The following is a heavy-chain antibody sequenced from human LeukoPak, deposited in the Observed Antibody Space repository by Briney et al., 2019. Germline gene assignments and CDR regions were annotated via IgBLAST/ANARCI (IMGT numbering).Heavy chain of an antibody. J-gene: IGHJ4*02. CDR1: VFTLTVSK. D-gene: IGHD3-10*01. CDR2: IGTAGDT. Sequence: GGSLRLSCVARVFTLTVSKMHWVRQPTGKGLEWVSGIGTAGDTYYPGSVKGRFTISRENAKNSLYLQMKSLRAGDTAVYYCASARGSTSYHPPYCGQGTLVTVSS. CDR3: ASARGSTSYHPPY. V-gene: IGHV3-13*04.